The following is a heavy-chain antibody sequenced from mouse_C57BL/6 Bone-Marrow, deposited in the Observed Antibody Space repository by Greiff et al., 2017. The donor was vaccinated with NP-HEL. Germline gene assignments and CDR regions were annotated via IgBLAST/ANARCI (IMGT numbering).Heavy chain of an antibody. V-gene: IGHV1-50*01. CDR2: IDPSDSYP. CDR3: ARYSNYEQDY. CDR1: GYTFTSYW. D-gene: IGHD2-5*01. Sequence: QVQLQQPGAELVKPGASVKLSCKASGYTFTSYWMQWVKQRPGQGLEWIGEIDPSDSYPNSNQKFKGKATLTVDTSSSTDYMQLSSLTSEDSAVYYCARYSNYEQDYWGQGTTLTVSS. J-gene: IGHJ2*01.